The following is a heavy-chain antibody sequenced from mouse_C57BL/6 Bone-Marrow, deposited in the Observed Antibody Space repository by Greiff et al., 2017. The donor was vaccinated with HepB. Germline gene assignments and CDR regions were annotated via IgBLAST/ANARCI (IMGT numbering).Heavy chain of an antibody. J-gene: IGHJ4*01. Sequence: QVQLQQPGAELVKPGASVKMSCKASGYTFTSYWITWVKQRPGQGLEWIGDIYPGSGSTNYNEKFKSKATLTGDTSSSTAYMQLSSLTSEDSAVYYCAREGGKATRAMDYWGQGTSVTVSS. CDR3: AREGGKATRAMDY. D-gene: IGHD3-2*02. CDR2: IYPGSGST. V-gene: IGHV1-55*01. CDR1: GYTFTSYW.